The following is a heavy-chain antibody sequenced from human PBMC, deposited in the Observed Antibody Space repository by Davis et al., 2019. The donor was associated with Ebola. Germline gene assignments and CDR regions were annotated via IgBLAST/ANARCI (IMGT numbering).Heavy chain of an antibody. CDR2: IYYSGST. CDR1: GGSISSYY. V-gene: IGHV4-59*01. D-gene: IGHD3-10*01. J-gene: IGHJ2*01. CDR3: ARDPSAGSGSSHWYFDL. Sequence: MPSETLSLTCTVSGGSISSYYWSWIRQPPGKGLEWIGYIYYSGSTNYNPSLKSRVSISVDTSKNQFSLKLSSVTAADTAVYYCARDPSAGSGSSHWYFDLWGRGTLVTVSS.